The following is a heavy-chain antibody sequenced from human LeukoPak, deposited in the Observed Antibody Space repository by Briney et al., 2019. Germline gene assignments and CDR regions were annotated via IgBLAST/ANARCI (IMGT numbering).Heavy chain of an antibody. CDR1: AFTFSYYA. D-gene: IGHD6-19*01. Sequence: PGGSLRLSCAASAFTFSYYAMHWVRQAPGKGLEWVAVIWYDGSNKYYADSVKGRFTISRDNSKNTLYLQMNSLRAEDTAVYSCAKDAFSSGWELFDYWGQGTLVTVSS. CDR3: AKDAFSSGWELFDY. CDR2: IWYDGSNK. J-gene: IGHJ4*02. V-gene: IGHV3-30*02.